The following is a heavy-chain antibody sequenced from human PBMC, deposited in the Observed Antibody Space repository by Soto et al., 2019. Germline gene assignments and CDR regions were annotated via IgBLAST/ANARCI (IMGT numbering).Heavy chain of an antibody. CDR2: INGGGSVK. V-gene: IGHV3-48*02. CDR3: ARDLHWAFDY. Sequence: EVQLVESGGGLVQPGGSLRLSCAASGFSFSSYTMNWVRQAPGKGLEWISYINGGGSVKSYADSVKGRFSISSDNAENLLYLQMHSLRDEDTAVYYCARDLHWAFDYWGQGTLVTVSS. D-gene: IGHD7-27*01. J-gene: IGHJ4*02. CDR1: GFSFSSYT.